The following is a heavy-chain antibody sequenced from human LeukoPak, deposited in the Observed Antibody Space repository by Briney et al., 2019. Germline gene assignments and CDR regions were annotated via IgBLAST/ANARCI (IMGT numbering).Heavy chain of an antibody. CDR3: ARGPPPGDTFDY. CDR2: IYHSGSP. Sequence: SETLSLTCAVSGGSISSNNWWGWVGQPPGKGLEWIGEIYHSGSPNYNPSLKSRVTISVDKSRNHFSLNLSSVTAADTAVYYCARGPPPGDTFDYWGQGTLVTVSS. D-gene: IGHD7-27*01. CDR1: GGSISSNNW. V-gene: IGHV4-4*02. J-gene: IGHJ4*02.